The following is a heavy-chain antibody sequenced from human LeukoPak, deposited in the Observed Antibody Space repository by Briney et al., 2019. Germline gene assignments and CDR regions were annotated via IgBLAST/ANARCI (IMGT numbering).Heavy chain of an antibody. Sequence: GGSLRLSCAASGFTFRTYSMNWVRQAPGKGLEWVSFISSSSSYIYYADSVKGRFTISRDNAKNSLYLQMNSLRAEDTAVYYCARISLGVGKNSDYWGQGTLVTVSS. CDR1: GFTFRTYS. D-gene: IGHD3-16*01. CDR2: ISSSSSYI. J-gene: IGHJ4*02. V-gene: IGHV3-21*01. CDR3: ARISLGVGKNSDY.